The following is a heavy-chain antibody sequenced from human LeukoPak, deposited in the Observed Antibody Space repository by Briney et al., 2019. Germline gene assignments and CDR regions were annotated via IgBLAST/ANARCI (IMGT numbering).Heavy chain of an antibody. Sequence: PSETLSLTCTVFAGSISSSSYYWGWIRQPPGKGLEWIGSIYYSGSTYYNPSLKSRVTISVDTSKNQFSLKLSSVTAADTAVYYCAIVPPVPAAPFDYWGQGTLDAVSS. V-gene: IGHV4-39*01. D-gene: IGHD2-2*01. CDR1: AGSISSSSYY. CDR3: AIVPPVPAAPFDY. CDR2: IYYSGST. J-gene: IGHJ4*02.